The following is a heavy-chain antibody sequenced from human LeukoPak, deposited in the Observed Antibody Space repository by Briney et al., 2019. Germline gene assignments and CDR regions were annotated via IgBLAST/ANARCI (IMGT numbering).Heavy chain of an antibody. V-gene: IGHV3-30*03. D-gene: IGHD6-19*01. J-gene: IGHJ6*04. Sequence: PGGSLRLSCAASGFTFSSNGMHWVRQAPGKGLQWVAVISYDGSNKYYADSVKGRFTISRDNSKNSLYLQMNSLRAEDTAVYYRARDNGMTSGWYAGRIDYYYGMDVWGEGTTVTASS. CDR1: GFTFSSNG. CDR3: ARDNGMTSGWYAGRIDYYYGMDV. CDR2: ISYDGSNK.